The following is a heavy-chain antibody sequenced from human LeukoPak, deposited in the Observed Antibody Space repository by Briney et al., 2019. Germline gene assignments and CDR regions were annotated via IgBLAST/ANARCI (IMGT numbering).Heavy chain of an antibody. J-gene: IGHJ6*02. D-gene: IGHD2-2*01. V-gene: IGHV3-66*01. CDR2: IYSGGST. CDR1: GFTVSSNY. Sequence: GGSLRLSCAASGFTVSSNYMSWVRQAPGKGLEWVSVIYSGGSTYYADSVKGRFTISRDNSKNTLYLQMNSLRAEDTAVYYCARRCRVPAAGDYGMDVWGQGTTVTVSS. CDR3: ARRCRVPAAGDYGMDV.